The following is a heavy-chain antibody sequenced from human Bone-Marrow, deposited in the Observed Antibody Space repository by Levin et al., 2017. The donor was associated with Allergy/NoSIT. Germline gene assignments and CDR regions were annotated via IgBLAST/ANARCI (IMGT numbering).Heavy chain of an antibody. CDR2: TRNKVKSYTT. J-gene: IGHJ6*02. CDR1: GFILSDHY. Sequence: GGSLRLSCAASGFILSDHYMDWVRQAPGKGLEWVGRTRNKVKSYTTEYAASVKGRFTISRVDSMSSLYLQMNSLKTEDTAVYYCTRGAGLAAVYDNYYYAMDVWGQGTTVTVSS. D-gene: IGHD6-13*01. CDR3: TRGAGLAAVYDNYYYAMDV. V-gene: IGHV3-72*01.